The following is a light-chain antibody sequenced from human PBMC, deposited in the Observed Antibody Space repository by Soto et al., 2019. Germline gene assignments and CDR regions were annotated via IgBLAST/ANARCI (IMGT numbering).Light chain of an antibody. Sequence: DVQVTQSPSSLSASVGDRVTITCRASQNINNYLNWYQQKPGKAPKLLISVESNLQSGVPSRFSGRGSGTEFTLTISSLQPEDFATYYCQQSYNTPLTVGGGTKVDIK. CDR3: QQSYNTPLT. J-gene: IGKJ4*01. CDR1: QNINNY. CDR2: VES. V-gene: IGKV1-39*01.